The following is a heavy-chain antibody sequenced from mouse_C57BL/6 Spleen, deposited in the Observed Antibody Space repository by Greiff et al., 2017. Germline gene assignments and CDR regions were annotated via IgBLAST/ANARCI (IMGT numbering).Heavy chain of an antibody. J-gene: IGHJ3*01. CDR2: IDPSDSYT. CDR3: AIYYGNYGFAY. D-gene: IGHD2-1*01. V-gene: IGHV1-69*01. Sequence: QVQLQQPGAELVMPGASVKLSCKASGYTFTSYWMHWVKQRPGQGLEWIGEIDPSDSYTNYNQKFKGKSTLTVDKSSSTAYMQLSSLTSEDSAVYYGAIYYGNYGFAYWGQGTLVTVSA. CDR1: GYTFTSYW.